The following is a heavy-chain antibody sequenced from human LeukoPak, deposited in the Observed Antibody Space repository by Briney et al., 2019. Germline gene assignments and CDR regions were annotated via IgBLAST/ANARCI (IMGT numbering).Heavy chain of an antibody. J-gene: IGHJ4*02. CDR2: INPNSGGT. D-gene: IGHD2-2*01. CDR1: GYTFTGYY. Sequence: GASVKVSCKASGYTFTGYYMHWVRQAPGQGLEWMGWINPNSGGTNYAQKFQGRVTMTRDTSISTAYMELSRLRSDDTAVYYCARGPGSCSSTSCLWVRGIGGYWGQGTLVTVSS. V-gene: IGHV1-2*02. CDR3: ARGPGSCSSTSCLWVRGIGGY.